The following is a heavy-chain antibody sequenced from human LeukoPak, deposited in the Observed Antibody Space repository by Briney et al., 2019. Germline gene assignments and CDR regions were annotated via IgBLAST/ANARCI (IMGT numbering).Heavy chain of an antibody. CDR3: VRDASSFDY. Sequence: GGSLRLSCAASGFTFSSYSMNWVRQAPGKGLEWVSYISSGSSTIYYADSVKGRFTVSRDNAKNSLYLQMKSLRAEDTAIYYCVRDASSFDYWGQGTLVTVSS. J-gene: IGHJ4*02. CDR1: GFTFSSYS. D-gene: IGHD6-13*01. CDR2: ISSGSSTI. V-gene: IGHV3-48*01.